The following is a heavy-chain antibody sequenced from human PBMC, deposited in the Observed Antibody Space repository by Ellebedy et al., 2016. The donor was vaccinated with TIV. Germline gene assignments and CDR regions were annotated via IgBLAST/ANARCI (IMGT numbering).Heavy chain of an antibody. CDR1: GGSISSGGYY. CDR2: IYYSGST. CDR3: ARWPLSPSNYYYYGMDV. V-gene: IGHV4-31*03. D-gene: IGHD5-12*01. Sequence: LRLSXTVSGGSISSGGYYWSWIRQHPGKGLEWIGYIYYSGSTYYNPSLKSRVTISVDTSKNQFSLKLSSVTAADTAVYYCARWPLSPSNYYYYGMDVWGQGTTVTVSS. J-gene: IGHJ6*02.